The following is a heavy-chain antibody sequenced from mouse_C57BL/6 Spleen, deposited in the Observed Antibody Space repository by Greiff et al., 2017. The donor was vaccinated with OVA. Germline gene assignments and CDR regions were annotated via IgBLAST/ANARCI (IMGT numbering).Heavy chain of an antibody. J-gene: IGHJ4*01. D-gene: IGHD2-3*01. CDR2: ISDGGSYT. V-gene: IGHV5-4*01. CDR3: ARDLLLQGAMDY. Sequence: EVKLVESGGGLVKPGGSLKLSCAASGFTFSSYAMSWVRQTPEKRLEWVATISDGGSYTYYPDNVKGRITISRDNAKNNLYLQMSHLKSEDTAMYYCARDLLLQGAMDYWGQGTSVTVSS. CDR1: GFTFSSYA.